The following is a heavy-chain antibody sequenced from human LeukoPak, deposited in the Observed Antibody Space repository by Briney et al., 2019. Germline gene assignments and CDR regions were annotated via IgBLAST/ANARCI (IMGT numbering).Heavy chain of an antibody. J-gene: IGHJ4*02. Sequence: ASVKVSCKASGYTFTSYAMHWVRQAPGQRLEWMGWINAGNGNTKYSQKFQGRVTITRDTSASTAYLELSSLRSEDTAVYYCARDDGSGYDSNFDYWGQGTLVTVSS. V-gene: IGHV1-3*01. D-gene: IGHD5-12*01. CDR1: GYTFTSYA. CDR3: ARDDGSGYDSNFDY. CDR2: INAGNGNT.